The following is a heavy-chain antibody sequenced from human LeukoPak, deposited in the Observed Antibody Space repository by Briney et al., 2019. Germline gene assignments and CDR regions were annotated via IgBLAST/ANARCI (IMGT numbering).Heavy chain of an antibody. J-gene: IGHJ4*02. Sequence: GGSLRLSCAASGFTFSSYAVHWVRQAPGKGLEWVAVIAYDGSNKYHADSVKGRFTISRDNSKNTLYLQMNSLRAEDTAVYYCARETGSAVGSTDFDYWGQGTLVTVSS. D-gene: IGHD4-17*01. V-gene: IGHV3-30-3*01. CDR3: ARETGSAVGSTDFDY. CDR2: IAYDGSNK. CDR1: GFTFSSYA.